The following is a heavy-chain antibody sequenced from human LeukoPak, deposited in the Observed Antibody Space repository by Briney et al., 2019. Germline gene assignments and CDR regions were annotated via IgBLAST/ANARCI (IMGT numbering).Heavy chain of an antibody. CDR3: ARGENYDSSGYYQYYFDY. V-gene: IGHV1-18*01. CDR2: ISAYNGNT. Sequence: ASVKVSCKASGYTFTSYGISWVRQAPGQGLEWMGWISAYNGNTNYAQKLQGRVTMTTDTPTSTAYMELRSLRSDDTAVYYCARGENYDSSGYYQYYFDYWGQGTLVTVSS. CDR1: GYTFTSYG. D-gene: IGHD3-22*01. J-gene: IGHJ4*02.